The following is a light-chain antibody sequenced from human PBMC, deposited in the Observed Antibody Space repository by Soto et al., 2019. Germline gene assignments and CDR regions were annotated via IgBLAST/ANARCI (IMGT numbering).Light chain of an antibody. V-gene: IGLV2-14*01. CDR2: DVS. Sequence: QSALTQPASASGSPGQSITISCTGTSSDVGGYNYVSWYQQHPGKAPKLMIYDVSNRPSGVSNRFSGSKSGNTASLTISGLQAEDEADYYCSSYTSGSTLVFGGGTKLTVL. CDR1: SSDVGGYNY. CDR3: SSYTSGSTLV. J-gene: IGLJ3*02.